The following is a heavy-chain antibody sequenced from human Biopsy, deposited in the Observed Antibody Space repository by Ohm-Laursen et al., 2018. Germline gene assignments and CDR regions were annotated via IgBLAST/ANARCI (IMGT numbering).Heavy chain of an antibody. D-gene: IGHD6-19*01. Sequence: SLRLSCAASGFEMYAMHWVRQPPGKGLEWLAMISYDGSNKYYAESVKGRFTISRDRSRDTVHLQMNRLRYEDTALYYRAKDGGQWLGGAFDIWGHGTMVSVSS. CDR3: AKDGGQWLGGAFDI. V-gene: IGHV3-30*18. CDR1: GFEMYA. CDR2: ISYDGSNK. J-gene: IGHJ3*02.